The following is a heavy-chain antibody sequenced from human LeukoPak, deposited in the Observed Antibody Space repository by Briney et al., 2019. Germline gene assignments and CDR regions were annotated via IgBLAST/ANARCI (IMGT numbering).Heavy chain of an antibody. J-gene: IGHJ3*02. Sequence: SVKVSCKASGGTFSSYAISWVRQAPGQGLEWMGGIIPIFGTANYAQKFQGRVTITTDESTSTAYMELSSLRSEDTAVYYCARGRGGYSYGRDAFDIWGQGTMVTVSS. V-gene: IGHV1-69*05. CDR1: GGTFSSYA. CDR2: IIPIFGTA. CDR3: ARGRGGYSYGRDAFDI. D-gene: IGHD5-18*01.